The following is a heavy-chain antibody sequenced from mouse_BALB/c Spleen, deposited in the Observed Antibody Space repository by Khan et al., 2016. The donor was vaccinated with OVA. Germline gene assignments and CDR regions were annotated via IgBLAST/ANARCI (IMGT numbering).Heavy chain of an antibody. CDR3: ARDGSRYNYAMDY. CDR1: GYSITSYYA. V-gene: IGHV3-2*02. Sequence: EVQLQESGPGLVKPSQSLSLTCTVTGYSITSYYAWNWIRQFPGNKLEWMGSINYSGSTNYNPSLKSRISITRDTSKNQFFLQLNSVTTEDTATYYCARDGSRYNYAMDYWGQGTAVTVSS. D-gene: IGHD2-3*01. J-gene: IGHJ4*01. CDR2: INYSGST.